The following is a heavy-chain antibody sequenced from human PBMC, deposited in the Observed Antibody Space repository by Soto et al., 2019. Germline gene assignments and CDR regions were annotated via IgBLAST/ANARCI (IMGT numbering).Heavy chain of an antibody. CDR3: ASSGGGEDY. D-gene: IGHD3-16*01. V-gene: IGHV4-4*02. CDR2: IYHSGST. J-gene: IGHJ4*02. Sequence: QVQLQESGPGLVKPSGTLSLSCAVSGGSISSSHWWTWVRQPPGKGLEWIGEIYHSGSTNYNPSLKGRVTVSGDTSRNPFSLNLSSVTAADTAVYYCASSGGGEDYWGQGILVTVSS. CDR1: GGSISSSHW.